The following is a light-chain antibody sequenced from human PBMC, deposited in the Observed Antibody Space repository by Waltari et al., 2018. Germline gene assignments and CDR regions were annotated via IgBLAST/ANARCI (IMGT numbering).Light chain of an antibody. V-gene: IGLV8-61*01. J-gene: IGLJ3*02. CDR1: SGSVPPMNF. Sequence: QTVVTQEPSFSVSPGGTVTLTCGLTSGSVPPMNFPSWYQKTPGQTPMTLDHRQGVLSSGGPVRCPASILGNKAALTITGAQADDEGEYYCVLYLGSDILQFGGGTKVTVL. CDR2: RQG. CDR3: VLYLGSDILQ.